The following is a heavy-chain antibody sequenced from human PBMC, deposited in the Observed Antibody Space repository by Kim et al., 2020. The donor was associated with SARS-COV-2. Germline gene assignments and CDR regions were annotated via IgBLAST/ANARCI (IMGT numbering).Heavy chain of an antibody. V-gene: IGHV4-39*01. D-gene: IGHD1-1*01. Sequence: LKGRVTISVDTSKNQFSRKLGSVTAADTAVYYCARLEDNWMAGRGWFDPWGQGTLVTVSS. J-gene: IGHJ5*02. CDR3: ARLEDNWMAGRGWFDP.